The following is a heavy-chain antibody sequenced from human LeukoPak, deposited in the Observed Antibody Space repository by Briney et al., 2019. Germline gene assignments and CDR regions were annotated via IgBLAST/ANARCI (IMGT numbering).Heavy chain of an antibody. D-gene: IGHD3-3*01. Sequence: LGTHSLTTTVYGGSIGSGKYVVRWIRKTPGKGLERIGSISYSGSLYYNRSLTSRVTISVDTSKNQFSLKLSSVTAADTSVYYCARATSFGVVITLDYWGQGTLVTVSS. V-gene: IGHV4-39*01. CDR1: GGSIGSGKYV. J-gene: IGHJ4*02. CDR3: ARATSFGVVITLDY. CDR2: ISYSGSL.